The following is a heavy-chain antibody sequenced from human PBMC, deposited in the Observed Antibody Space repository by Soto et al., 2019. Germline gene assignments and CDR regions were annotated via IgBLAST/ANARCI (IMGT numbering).Heavy chain of an antibody. D-gene: IGHD6-6*01. J-gene: IGHJ6*03. CDR2: IGAYNGNT. CDR1: GYTFTNYG. V-gene: IGHV1-18*01. CDR3: ARVRQLVGYFYYYLDV. Sequence: QVQLLQSGAEVKKPGASVKVSCKASGYTFTNYGITWVRQAPGQGLEWMGWIGAYNGNTHYTERLQGRVTMTTDTSTSTAYMELRGRRSDDSAVYYWARVRQLVGYFYYYLDVWGNGTTVTVSS.